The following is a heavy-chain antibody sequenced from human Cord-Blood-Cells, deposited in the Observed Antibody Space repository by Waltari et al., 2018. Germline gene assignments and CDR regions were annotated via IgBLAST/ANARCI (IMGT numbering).Heavy chain of an antibody. J-gene: IGHJ5*02. CDR2: IYYSGST. CDR1: GGSISSSSYY. D-gene: IGHD6-6*01. CDR3: ARSLAALYNWFDP. Sequence: QLQLQESGPGLVKPSETLSLTCTVSGGSISSSSYYWGWIRQPPGKGLEWIGSIYYSGSTYDNPSLKSRVTISVDTSKNQFSLKLSSVTAADTAVYYCARSLAALYNWFDPWGQGTLVTVSS. V-gene: IGHV4-39*01.